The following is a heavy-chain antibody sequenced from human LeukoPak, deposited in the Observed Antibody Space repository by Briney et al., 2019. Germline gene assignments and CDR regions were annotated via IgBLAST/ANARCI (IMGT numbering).Heavy chain of an antibody. V-gene: IGHV4-38-2*02. Sequence: SETLSLTCTVSGYSISSGYYWGWIRQPPGKGLEWIGSIYHSGSTYYNPSLKSRVTISVDTSKNQFSLKLSSVTAADTSVYYCARAIREAVASIMVPGGVPANYYYYMDVWGKGTTVTVSS. J-gene: IGHJ6*03. CDR1: GYSISSGYY. D-gene: IGHD2-8*01. CDR2: IYHSGST. CDR3: ARAIREAVASIMVPGGVPANYYYYMDV.